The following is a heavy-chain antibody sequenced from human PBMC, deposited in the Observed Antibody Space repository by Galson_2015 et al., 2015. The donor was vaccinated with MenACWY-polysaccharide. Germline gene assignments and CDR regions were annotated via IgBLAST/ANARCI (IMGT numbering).Heavy chain of an antibody. Sequence: SLRLSCAASGFTFSSYAMSWVRQAPGKGLEWVSTISGSGGSTFHADSVKGRFTISRDNSKNTLYLQMNSLRVEDTAVFYCAKENSYGGGYVYWGQGTLVTVSS. CDR2: ISGSGGST. V-gene: IGHV3-23*01. J-gene: IGHJ4*02. CDR1: GFTFSSYA. D-gene: IGHD4-23*01. CDR3: AKENSYGGGYVY.